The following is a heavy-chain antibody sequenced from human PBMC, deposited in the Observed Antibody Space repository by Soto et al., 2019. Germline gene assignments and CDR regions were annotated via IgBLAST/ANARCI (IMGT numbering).Heavy chain of an antibody. D-gene: IGHD6-19*01. Sequence: PGGSLRLSCAASGFTFSSYSMNWVRQAPGKGLEWVSSISSSSSYIYYADSVKGRFTISRDNAENSLYLQMNSLRAEDTAVYYCARDQGSGWYLDYFDYWGQGTQVTVSS. J-gene: IGHJ4*02. CDR2: ISSSSSYI. CDR3: ARDQGSGWYLDYFDY. CDR1: GFTFSSYS. V-gene: IGHV3-21*01.